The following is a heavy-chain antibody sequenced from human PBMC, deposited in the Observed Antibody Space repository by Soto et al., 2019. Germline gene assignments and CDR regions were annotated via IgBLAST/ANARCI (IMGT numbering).Heavy chain of an antibody. CDR2: IKGDAVTT. Sequence: EVQLAESGGGLVQPGGSLRLSCAASGFPFSDFWLHWVRQTPGQGLVWVSRIKGDAVTTNYADSVKGRFTISRDNTKNTVYLQMDSLRAEDTAVYYCARGAKWAYYVDVWGKGTTVTVSS. V-gene: IGHV3-74*01. D-gene: IGHD1-26*01. J-gene: IGHJ6*03. CDR1: GFPFSDFW. CDR3: ARGAKWAYYVDV.